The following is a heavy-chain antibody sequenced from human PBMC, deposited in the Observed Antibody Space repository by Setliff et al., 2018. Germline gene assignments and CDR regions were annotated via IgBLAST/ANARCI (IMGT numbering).Heavy chain of an antibody. V-gene: IGHV1-18*01. J-gene: IGHJ4*02. CDR3: VRRQGPRTVVAIPFDH. CDR1: GYSFTVFG. Sequence: ASVKVSCKTSGYSFTVFGISWVRQAPGQGLEWMGWISPYYGSTDYAQKFQGRVTMTTDTSTSTAYMELTRLTTDDTALYYCVRRQGPRTVVAIPFDHWGQGTLVTVSS. CDR2: ISPYYGST. D-gene: IGHD3-22*01.